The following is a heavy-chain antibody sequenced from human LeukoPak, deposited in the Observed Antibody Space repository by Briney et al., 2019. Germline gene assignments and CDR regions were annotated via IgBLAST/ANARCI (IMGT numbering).Heavy chain of an antibody. CDR2: RKKDGSEK. CDR1: GFTFSSYW. Sequence: PGGSLLLSCAASGFTFSSYWMSWVRRAPGKGLEWVANRKKDGSEKYYVDSVKGRFTISRDNAKNSLYLQMNSLRAEETAVYYCARDYGSGSFYFDYWGQGTLVTVSS. D-gene: IGHD3-10*01. CDR3: ARDYGSGSFYFDY. J-gene: IGHJ4*02. V-gene: IGHV3-7*01.